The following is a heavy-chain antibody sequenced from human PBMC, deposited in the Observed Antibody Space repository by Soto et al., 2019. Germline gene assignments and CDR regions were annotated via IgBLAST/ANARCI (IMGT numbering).Heavy chain of an antibody. Sequence: QVQLVQSGAEVKKPGSSVKVSCEASGSIFSRHAMSWVRQAPGQGLEWMGGIIPIFASANYAQKFQGRVTITADESTRTVYMELNSLRSEDTAIYYFARGGIRGTPRDYWGQGTLLTVSS. CDR3: ARGGIRGTPRDY. D-gene: IGHD3-16*01. CDR1: GSIFSRHA. V-gene: IGHV1-69*12. J-gene: IGHJ4*02. CDR2: IIPIFASA.